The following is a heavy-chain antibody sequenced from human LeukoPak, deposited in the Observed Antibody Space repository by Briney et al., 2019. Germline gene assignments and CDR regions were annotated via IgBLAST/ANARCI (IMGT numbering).Heavy chain of an antibody. CDR3: ANGRDSSGRKYFQH. CDR1: GFTFSSYA. Sequence: PGGSLRLSCAASGFTFSSYAMSWVRQAPGKGLEWVSAISGSGGSTYYADSVKGRFTISRDNSKNTLYLQMNSLRAEDTAVYYCANGRDSSGRKYFQHWGQGTLVTVSS. V-gene: IGHV3-23*01. D-gene: IGHD6-19*01. CDR2: ISGSGGST. J-gene: IGHJ1*01.